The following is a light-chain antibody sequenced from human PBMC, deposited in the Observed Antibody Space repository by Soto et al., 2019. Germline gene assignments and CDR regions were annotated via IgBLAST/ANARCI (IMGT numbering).Light chain of an antibody. CDR3: LHYGNSPWT. Sequence: EIVMTQSPATLSVSPGERATLSCWASQSVGSTLNWYQQRPGQAPRLLIYGASSRATGIPDRFTGSGSGTDFTLTISRLEPEDSAVYYCLHYGNSPWTFGQGTKVDI. CDR2: GAS. J-gene: IGKJ1*01. CDR1: QSVGST. V-gene: IGKV3-20*01.